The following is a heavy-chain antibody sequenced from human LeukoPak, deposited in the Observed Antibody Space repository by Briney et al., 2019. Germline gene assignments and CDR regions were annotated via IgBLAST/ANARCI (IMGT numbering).Heavy chain of an antibody. J-gene: IGHJ4*02. V-gene: IGHV3-48*03. CDR3: ARGGSYAHY. CDR1: GFTFSSYA. CDR2: INSGGSAI. Sequence: PGGSLRLSCAASGFTFSSYAMSWVRQAPGKGLEWVSYINSGGSAIYYADSVKGRFTISRDNAKNSLYLQMNSLGADDTAVYYCARGGSYAHYWGQGTLVTVSS. D-gene: IGHD1-26*01.